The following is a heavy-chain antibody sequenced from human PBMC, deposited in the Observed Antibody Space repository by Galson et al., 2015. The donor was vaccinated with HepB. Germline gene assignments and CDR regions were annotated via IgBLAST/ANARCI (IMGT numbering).Heavy chain of an antibody. Sequence: SLRLSCAASGFTFSGSAMHWVRQASGKGLEWVGRIRSKANSYATAYAASVKGRFTISRDDSKNTAYLQMNSLKTEDTAVYYCTRHRVDYYGSGSYSKYYYYYGMDVWGQGTTVTVSS. CDR1: GFTFSGSA. J-gene: IGHJ6*02. CDR3: TRHRVDYYGSGSYSKYYYYYGMDV. D-gene: IGHD3-10*01. CDR2: IRSKANSYAT. V-gene: IGHV3-73*01.